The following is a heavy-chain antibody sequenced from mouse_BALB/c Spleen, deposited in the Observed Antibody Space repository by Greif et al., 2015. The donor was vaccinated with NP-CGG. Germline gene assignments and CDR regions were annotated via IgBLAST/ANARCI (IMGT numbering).Heavy chain of an antibody. CDR3: TRLYGNYVYYAMDY. CDR1: GYTFTDYG. Sequence: QVHLQQSGAELVRPGASVTLSCKASGYTFTDYGMHWVKQTPVHGLEWIGAIDPETGGTAYNQKFKGKATLTADKSSSTAYMELRSLTSEDSAVYYCTRLYGNYVYYAMDYWGQGTSVTVSS. J-gene: IGHJ4*01. V-gene: IGHV1-15*01. CDR2: IDPETGGT. D-gene: IGHD2-1*01.